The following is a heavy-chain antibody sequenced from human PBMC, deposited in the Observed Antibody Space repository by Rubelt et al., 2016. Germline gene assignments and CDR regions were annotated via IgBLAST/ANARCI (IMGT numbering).Heavy chain of an antibody. D-gene: IGHD6-13*01. J-gene: IGHJ4*02. Sequence: QVQLQESGPGLVKPSETLSLTCAVYGGSFSGYYWSWIRQPPGKGLEWIGYIYYSGSTYYNPSLKSRGAIYGDTSKNQFSLKLSCVTAADTAVYYCARRGIAAAGRGNYFDHWGQGTLVTVSS. CDR1: GGSFSGYY. CDR2: IYYSGST. CDR3: ARRGIAAAGRGNYFDH. V-gene: IGHV4-59*08.